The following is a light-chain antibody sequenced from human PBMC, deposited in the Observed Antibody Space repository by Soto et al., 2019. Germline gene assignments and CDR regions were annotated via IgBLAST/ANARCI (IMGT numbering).Light chain of an antibody. CDR2: EVS. CDR1: SSDIGRYNY. J-gene: IGLJ2*01. V-gene: IGLV2-14*01. CDR3: SSYTSISTVV. Sequence: QSALTQPASVSGSPGQSITISCTGTSSDIGRYNYVSWYQQHPGKVPKLMIYEVSNRPSGVSNRFSASKSGNTASLTISGLQGEDEADYYCSSYTSISTVVFGGGTKLTVL.